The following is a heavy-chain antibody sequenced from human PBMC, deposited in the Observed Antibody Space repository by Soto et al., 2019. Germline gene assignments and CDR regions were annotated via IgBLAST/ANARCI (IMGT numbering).Heavy chain of an antibody. D-gene: IGHD6-13*01. CDR2: MNPNSGNT. CDR3: ARDSWSDYYYYAMDV. V-gene: IGHV1-8*01. CDR1: GYTFTSYD. J-gene: IGHJ6*02. Sequence: ASVKVCCKASGYTFTSYDINWGRHATGQGLEWMGWMNPNSGNTGYAQKFQGRVTMTRNTSISTAYMELSSLRSEDTAVYYCARDSWSDYYYYAMDVWGQGTTVTVSS.